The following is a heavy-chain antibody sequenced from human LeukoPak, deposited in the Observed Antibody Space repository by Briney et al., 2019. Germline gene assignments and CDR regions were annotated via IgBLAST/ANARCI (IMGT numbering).Heavy chain of an antibody. V-gene: IGHV3-21*01. CDR2: ISSNGYYI. J-gene: IGHJ4*02. Sequence: GESLRLSCAASGFTFRSHTINWVRQAPGKGLEWVSSISSNGYYIYYADSVKGRFTISRDNAKNSLYLQMDSLRAEDTAMYYCAREGGTYSSNPDYFDYWGQGTLVTVSS. CDR3: AREGGTYSSNPDYFDY. CDR1: GFTFRSHT. D-gene: IGHD6-13*01.